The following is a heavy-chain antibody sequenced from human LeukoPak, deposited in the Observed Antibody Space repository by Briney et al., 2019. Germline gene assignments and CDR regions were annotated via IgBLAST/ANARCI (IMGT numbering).Heavy chain of an antibody. V-gene: IGHV3-74*01. J-gene: IGHJ4*02. CDR2: INSDGSDT. Sequence: GGSLRLSCAASGFTFSTYWIHWVRQAPGKGLVWVSRINSDGSDTSYADSVRGRFIISRDNAKNTLYLQMNSLSAEDTAVYYCARDYPPDWGQGTLVTVSA. CDR1: GFTFSTYW. CDR3: ARDYPPD.